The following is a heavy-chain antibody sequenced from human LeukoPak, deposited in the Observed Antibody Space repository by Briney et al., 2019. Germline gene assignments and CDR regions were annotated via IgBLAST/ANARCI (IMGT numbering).Heavy chain of an antibody. D-gene: IGHD3-10*01. V-gene: IGHV3-64D*09. CDR1: GFTFSSSA. Sequence: GGSLRLSCSASGFTFSSSAIHWVRQAPGKGLEYVSAISSSGGSTYYADSVEGRFTISRDNSKNTLSLQMSSLRAEDTAVYYCVKDSRAPGRGGDFAYGAEGTLVTVSS. CDR2: ISSSGGST. J-gene: IGHJ4*02. CDR3: VKDSRAPGRGGDFAY.